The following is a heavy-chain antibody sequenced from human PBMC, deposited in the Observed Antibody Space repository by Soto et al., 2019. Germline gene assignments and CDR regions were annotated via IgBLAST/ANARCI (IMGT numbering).Heavy chain of an antibody. CDR3: ARIYGSGVVDF. V-gene: IGHV3-53*01. CDR1: GFSVSTNY. D-gene: IGHD3-10*01. CDR2: IYSSGQT. J-gene: IGHJ4*02. Sequence: VQLVESGGGLIQAGGSRRLSCRVSGFSVSTNYMAWVRQVRGKGLEWASVIYSSGQTYYPDSVQGRFTISRDNSKNTVYLQMSSLRVEEMGVSSCARIYGSGVVDFWGEGSLISDSS.